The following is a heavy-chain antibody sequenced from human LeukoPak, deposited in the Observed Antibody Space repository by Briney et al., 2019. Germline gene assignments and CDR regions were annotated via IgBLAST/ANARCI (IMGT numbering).Heavy chain of an antibody. J-gene: IGHJ4*02. CDR3: AKDSPFEYSSTLFDY. Sequence: GGSLRLSCAASGFTFSSYAMSWVRQVPGKGLEWVSAISGSGGSTYYADSVKGRFTISRDNSKNTLYLQMNSPRAEDTAVYYCAKDSPFEYSSTLFDYWGQGTLVTVSS. CDR1: GFTFSSYA. V-gene: IGHV3-23*01. CDR2: ISGSGGST. D-gene: IGHD6-6*01.